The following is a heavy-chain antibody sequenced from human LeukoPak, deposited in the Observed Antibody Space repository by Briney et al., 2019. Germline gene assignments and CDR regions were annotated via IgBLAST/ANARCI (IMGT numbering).Heavy chain of an antibody. J-gene: IGHJ4*02. CDR2: INPNGGGT. CDR3: ARGTGAPNYFDY. CDR1: GYXFTGYY. V-gene: IGHV1-2*02. Sequence: ASVKVSCKASGYXFTGYYIHWVRQAPGQGLEWMAWINPNGGGTNYAQKFQGRVAVPRASSISTAYMELSGLTSDDTALFYCARGTGAPNYFDYWGQGTLVTVSS. D-gene: IGHD7-27*01.